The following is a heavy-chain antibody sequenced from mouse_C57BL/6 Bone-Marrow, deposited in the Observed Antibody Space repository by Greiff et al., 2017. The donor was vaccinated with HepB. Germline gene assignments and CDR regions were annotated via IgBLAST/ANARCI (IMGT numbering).Heavy chain of an antibody. CDR2: IHPNSGST. CDR3: ARLYSNYVYFDY. V-gene: IGHV1-64*01. Sequence: VQLQQPGAELVKPGASVKLSCKASGYTFTSYWMHWVKQRPGQGLEWIGMIHPNSGSTNYNEKFKSKATLTVDKSSSTAYMQLSSLTSEDSAVYYCARLYSNYVYFDYWGQGTTLTVSS. CDR1: GYTFTSYW. D-gene: IGHD2-5*01. J-gene: IGHJ2*01.